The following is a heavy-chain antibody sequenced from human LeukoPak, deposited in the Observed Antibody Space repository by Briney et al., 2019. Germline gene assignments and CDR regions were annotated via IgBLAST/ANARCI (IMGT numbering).Heavy chain of an antibody. Sequence: GGSLRLSCAASGFTFSSYAMSWVRQAPGKGLEWVSAISGSGGSTYYADSVKGRFTISRDNSKNTLYLQMNSLRAEDTAVYYCAAWAVPPARGTRKGFDYWGQGTLVTVSS. CDR1: GFTFSSYA. D-gene: IGHD2-2*01. V-gene: IGHV3-23*01. CDR3: AAWAVPPARGTRKGFDY. CDR2: ISGSGGST. J-gene: IGHJ4*02.